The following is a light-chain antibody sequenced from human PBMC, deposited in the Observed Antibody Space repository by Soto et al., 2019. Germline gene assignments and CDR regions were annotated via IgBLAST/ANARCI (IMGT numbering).Light chain of an antibody. CDR2: GNN. CDR1: SSNIGAGYD. Sequence: QSVLTQPPSVSGAPGQRVTISCTGSSSNIGAGYDVHWYQQLPGTAPKLLIYGNNNRPSGAPDRFSGSKSGTSASLAITGLLPEDEADYYCQSHDTGLSGSRVFGTGTKVTVL. J-gene: IGLJ1*01. V-gene: IGLV1-40*01. CDR3: QSHDTGLSGSRV.